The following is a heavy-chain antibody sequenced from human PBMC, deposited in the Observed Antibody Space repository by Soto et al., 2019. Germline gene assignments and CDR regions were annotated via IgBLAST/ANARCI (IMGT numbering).Heavy chain of an antibody. J-gene: IGHJ6*02. D-gene: IGHD3-3*01. V-gene: IGHV1-3*01. CDR3: ARALYDCWSGYYTGVSAHCGMDV. CDR2: INAGNGNT. Sequence: ASVKVSCKASGYTFTSYAMHWVRQAPGQRLEWMGWINAGNGNTKYSQKFQGRGTITRDTSASTAYMELSSLRSEDTAVYYCARALYDCWSGYYTGVSAHCGMDVWGQGTTVTVSS. CDR1: GYTFTSYA.